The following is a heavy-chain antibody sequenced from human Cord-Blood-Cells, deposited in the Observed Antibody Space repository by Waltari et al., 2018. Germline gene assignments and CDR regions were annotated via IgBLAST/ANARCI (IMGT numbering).Heavy chain of an antibody. CDR3: ASTGAAAAEY. V-gene: IGHV4-34*01. J-gene: IGHJ4*02. Sequence: QVQLQQWGAGLLKPSEPLSLTCAVYGGSFSGYYWSWIRQPPGTGLEWIGEINHSGSTNYNPSLKSRVTISVDTSKNQFSLKLSSVTAADTAVYYCASTGAAAAEYWGQGTLVTVSS. D-gene: IGHD6-13*01. CDR2: INHSGST. CDR1: GGSFSGYY.